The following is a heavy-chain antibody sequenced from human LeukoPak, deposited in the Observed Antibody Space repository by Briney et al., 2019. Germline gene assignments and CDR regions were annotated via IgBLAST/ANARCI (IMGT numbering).Heavy chain of an antibody. Sequence: SETLSLTCAVSGGSISSGGYYWSWIRQHPGKGLEWIGYIFYSGSTYYNPSLKSRVTISVDTSKNQFSLKLSSVTAADTAMYYCARVLCSGGSCPIDYWGQGTLVAVSS. J-gene: IGHJ4*02. CDR1: GGSISSGGYY. V-gene: IGHV4-31*11. CDR2: IFYSGST. CDR3: ARVLCSGGSCPIDY. D-gene: IGHD2-15*01.